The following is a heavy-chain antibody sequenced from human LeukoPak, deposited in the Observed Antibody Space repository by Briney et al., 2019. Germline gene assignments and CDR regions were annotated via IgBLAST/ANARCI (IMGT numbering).Heavy chain of an antibody. J-gene: IGHJ2*01. CDR1: GYTFTSYG. D-gene: IGHD4-17*01. CDR3: ARDSLYGPYWYFDL. CDR2: ISAYNGNT. Sequence: ASVKVSCEASGYTFTSYGISWVRQAPGQGLEWMGWISAYNGNTNYAQKLQGRVTMTTDTSTSTAYMELRSLRSDDTAVYYCARDSLYGPYWYFDLWGRGTLVTVSS. V-gene: IGHV1-18*01.